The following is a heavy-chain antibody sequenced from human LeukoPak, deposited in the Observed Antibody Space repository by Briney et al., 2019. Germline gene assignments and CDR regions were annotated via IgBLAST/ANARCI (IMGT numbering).Heavy chain of an antibody. Sequence: GGPVKVSCKASGYTFTGYYTHWVRQAPGQGLEWMGWINPNSGGTNYAQKFQGRVTMTRDTSISTAYMELSRLRSDDTAVYYCARVREITGTTGLGYWGQGTLVTVSS. CDR2: INPNSGGT. V-gene: IGHV1-2*02. CDR3: ARVREITGTTGLGY. D-gene: IGHD1-7*01. CDR1: GYTFTGYY. J-gene: IGHJ4*02.